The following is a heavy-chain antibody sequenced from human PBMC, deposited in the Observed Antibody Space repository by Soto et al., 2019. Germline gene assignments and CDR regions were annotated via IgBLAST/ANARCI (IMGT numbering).Heavy chain of an antibody. Sequence: QVYLVESGGGVVQPGRSLRLSCAASGFPFSTYAMHWVRQAPGKGLEWVAVVWYDGTDKNYADSVKGRFTISRDNSKSTLYLQMDHLRVEETGVYPCARTDCSSTTCPRDLVGAVTMDYWGQGTPVTVSS. CDR1: GFPFSTYA. D-gene: IGHD2-2*01. J-gene: IGHJ4*02. CDR3: ARTDCSSTTCPRDLVGAVTMDY. V-gene: IGHV3-33*01. CDR2: VWYDGTDK.